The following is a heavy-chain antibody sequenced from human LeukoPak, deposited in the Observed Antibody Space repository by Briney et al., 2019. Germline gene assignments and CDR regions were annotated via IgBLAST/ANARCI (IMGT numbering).Heavy chain of an antibody. CDR2: INHRGSA. CDR3: VRVADGHRGHDYFHFDY. J-gene: IGHJ4*02. D-gene: IGHD5-12*01. V-gene: IGHV4-34*01. Sequence: PSETLSLTCAVYIASFSGYYWSWIRQSPAKGLEWIGEINHRGSANYNPSLKSRVTISVDTSKNQFSLKLNSVTAADTAIYYCVRVADGHRGHDYFHFDYWGQGTQLTVSS. CDR1: IASFSGYY.